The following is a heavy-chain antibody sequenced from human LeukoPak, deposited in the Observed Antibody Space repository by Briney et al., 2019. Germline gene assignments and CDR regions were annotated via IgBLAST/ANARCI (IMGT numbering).Heavy chain of an antibody. CDR3: TRVAQSGPTGWFDP. V-gene: IGHV3-21*01. D-gene: IGHD1-1*01. Sequence: GGSLRLSCAASGFNLASYMLNWVRQAPGKGLEWVSSISSTGSYVYYADSVKGRFTISRDNPGNVFYLQMDSLRAEDTAVYYCTRVAQSGPTGWFDPWGQGTLVTVSS. CDR2: ISSTGSYV. CDR1: GFNLASYM. J-gene: IGHJ5*02.